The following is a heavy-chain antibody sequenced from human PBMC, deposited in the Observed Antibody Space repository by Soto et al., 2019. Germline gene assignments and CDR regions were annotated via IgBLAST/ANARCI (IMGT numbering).Heavy chain of an antibody. D-gene: IGHD3-16*01. V-gene: IGHV3-49*04. J-gene: IGHJ4*02. CDR2: IRRNAYGGTT. CDR3: TRASSLDFDF. Sequence: PGGSLRLSCTPSGFTFGDYALSWVRQAPGKGLEWVGFIRRNAYGGTTDYAASVKGRFTISRDDSKSIAYLQMNSLRTEDTALYYCTRASSLDFDFWGQGTLGTVSA. CDR1: GFTFGDYA.